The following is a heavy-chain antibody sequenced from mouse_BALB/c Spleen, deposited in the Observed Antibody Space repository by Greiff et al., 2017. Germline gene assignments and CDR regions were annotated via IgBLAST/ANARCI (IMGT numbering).Heavy chain of an antibody. Sequence: VKLMESGPGLVQPSQSLSITCTVSGFSLTSYGVHWVRQSPGKGLEWLGVIWSGGSTDYNAAFISRLSISKDNSKSQVFFKMNSLQANDTAIYYCARNLRLRRGDAMDYWGQGTSVTVSS. CDR3: ARNLRLRRGDAMDY. V-gene: IGHV2-2*02. J-gene: IGHJ4*01. CDR2: IWSGGST. D-gene: IGHD2-4*01. CDR1: GFSLTSYG.